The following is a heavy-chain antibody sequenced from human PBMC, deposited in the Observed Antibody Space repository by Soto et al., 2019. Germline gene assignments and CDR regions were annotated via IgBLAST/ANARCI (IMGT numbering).Heavy chain of an antibody. Sequence: TSETLSLTCTVSGGSISSSSYYWGWIRQPPGKGLEWIGSIYYSGSTYYNPSLKSRVTISVDTSKNQFSLKLSSVTAADTAVYYCASSYDYVWGSYRSWGQGTLVTVSS. CDR3: ASSYDYVWGSYRS. J-gene: IGHJ5*02. CDR2: IYYSGST. V-gene: IGHV4-39*01. CDR1: GGSISSSSYY. D-gene: IGHD3-16*02.